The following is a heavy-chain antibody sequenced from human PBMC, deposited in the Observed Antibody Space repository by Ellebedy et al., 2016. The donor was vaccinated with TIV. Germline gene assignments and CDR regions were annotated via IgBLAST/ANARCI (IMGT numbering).Heavy chain of an antibody. J-gene: IGHJ4*02. Sequence: PGGSLRLSCEASGFTFSSYPINWVRQAPGKGLEWVSSISSSSTYIYYADSVKGRFTISRDNAKYSLYLQMSSLRAEDTAVYYCARGLMAATARSLTDYWGQGTLVTVSS. V-gene: IGHV3-21*01. CDR1: GFTFSSYP. CDR3: ARGLMAATARSLTDY. D-gene: IGHD6-13*01. CDR2: ISSSSTYI.